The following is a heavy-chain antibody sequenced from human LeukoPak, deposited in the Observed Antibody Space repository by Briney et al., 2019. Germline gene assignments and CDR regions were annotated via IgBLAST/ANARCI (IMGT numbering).Heavy chain of an antibody. V-gene: IGHV3-66*01. CDR2: IYSGGSI. CDR3: ARDVATLFDY. Sequence: GGSLRLSCAASGFTVSSNYMSWVRQAPGKGLEWISAIYSGGSIYYADSVKGRFSISRDHSKNTVYLEMNSLRIEDTAVYYCARDVATLFDYWGQGTLVTVSS. D-gene: IGHD5-12*01. J-gene: IGHJ4*02. CDR1: GFTVSSNY.